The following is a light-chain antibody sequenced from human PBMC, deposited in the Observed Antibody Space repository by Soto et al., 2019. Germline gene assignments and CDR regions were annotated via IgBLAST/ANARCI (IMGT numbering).Light chain of an antibody. J-gene: IGKJ4*01. CDR1: QIISTY. V-gene: IGKV1-39*01. CDR3: QQSYSTPLT. Sequence: DIQMTQSPYSLSASVGDRVTITCRASQIISTYLNWYQQKPGKAPNLLIYAASSLQSGVPSRFSGSGSGTDFTLTISSLQPDDIATYYCQQSYSTPLTFGGGTKVEIK. CDR2: AAS.